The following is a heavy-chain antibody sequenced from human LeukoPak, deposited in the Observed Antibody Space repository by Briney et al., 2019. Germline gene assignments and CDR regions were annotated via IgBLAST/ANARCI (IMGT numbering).Heavy chain of an antibody. CDR1: GGSFSGYY. Sequence: SETLSLTCAVYGGSFSGYYWSWIGQPPGKGLEWIGEINHSGSTNYIPSLKSRVTISVDTSKNQFSLKLSSVTAADTAVYYCARGSYYDGRGYYSILYPFDYWGQGTLVTVSS. D-gene: IGHD3-22*01. CDR3: ARGSYYDGRGYYSILYPFDY. V-gene: IGHV4-34*01. CDR2: INHSGST. J-gene: IGHJ4*02.